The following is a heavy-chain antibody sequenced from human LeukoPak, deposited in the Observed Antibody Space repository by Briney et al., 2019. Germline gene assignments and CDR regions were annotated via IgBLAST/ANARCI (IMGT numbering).Heavy chain of an antibody. CDR1: GFTFSSYS. D-gene: IGHD4-23*01. CDR3: ARGHSYGGNSGAIDI. J-gene: IGHJ3*02. V-gene: IGHV3-21*04. CDR2: ISSSSSYI. Sequence: GGSLRLSCAASGFTFSSYSMNWVRQAPGKGLEWVSSISSSSSYIYYADSVKGRFTISRDNAKNSLYLRMNSLRAEDTAVYYCARGHSYGGNSGAIDIWGQGTMVTVSS.